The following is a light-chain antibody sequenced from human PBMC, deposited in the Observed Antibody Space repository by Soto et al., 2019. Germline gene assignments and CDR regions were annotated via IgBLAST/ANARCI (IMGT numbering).Light chain of an antibody. Sequence: QSVLTQPASVSGSPGQSITISCTASSSHIGSSNLVSWYQHHSGKAPKPIIYEGNKRPSGVSNRFSGSKSGKTASLTISGLQAEDEGTYYCCSYAGSSPLYVFGTGTKVTVL. J-gene: IGLJ1*01. CDR1: SSHIGSSNL. CDR3: CSYAGSSPLYV. V-gene: IGLV2-23*01. CDR2: EGN.